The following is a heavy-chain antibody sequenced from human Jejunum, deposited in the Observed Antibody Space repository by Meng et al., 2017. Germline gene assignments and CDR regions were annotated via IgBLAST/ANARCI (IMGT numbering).Heavy chain of an antibody. CDR1: GYIFSDYG. V-gene: IGHV1-18*01. CDR2: ISGYNRNT. Sequence: ASVKVSCKASGYIFSDYGISWVRQAPGQGLEWMGWISGYNRNTKYAQKFQGRVTMTTDTSTSTAYMELTSLRSDDTAVYYCARDRQGGYYDYVWGRYRGSYYFDYWGQGTQVTVSS. J-gene: IGHJ4*02. CDR3: ARDRQGGYYDYVWGRYRGSYYFDY. D-gene: IGHD3-16*02.